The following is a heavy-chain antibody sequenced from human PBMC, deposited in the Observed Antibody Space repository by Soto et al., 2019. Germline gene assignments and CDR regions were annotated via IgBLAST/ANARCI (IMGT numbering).Heavy chain of an antibody. CDR1: GFTFSSYA. Sequence: GGSLRLSCAASGFTFSSYAMSWVRQAPGKGLEWVSAISGSGGSTYYADSVKGRFTISRDNSKNTLYLQMNSLRAEDTAVYYCAKTSMTSIAARRAYYFDYWGQGTLVTVSS. V-gene: IGHV3-23*01. D-gene: IGHD6-6*01. CDR2: ISGSGGST. CDR3: AKTSMTSIAARRAYYFDY. J-gene: IGHJ4*02.